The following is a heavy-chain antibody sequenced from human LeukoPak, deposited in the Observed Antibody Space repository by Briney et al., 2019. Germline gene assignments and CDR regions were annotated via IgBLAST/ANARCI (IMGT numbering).Heavy chain of an antibody. CDR2: IHYSGSA. D-gene: IGHD3-22*01. CDR3: ARERDSNYYDSRGYSDAFDI. V-gene: IGHV4-31*03. Sequence: SETLSLTCTVSGGSIRSGAYFWSCIRQRPGKGLEWTGYIHYSGSAYYNPSLKSRITVSVDTTKNQFSLKLSSVTAADTAVYYCARERDSNYYDSRGYSDAFDIWGQGTMVTVSS. J-gene: IGHJ3*02. CDR1: GGSIRSGAYF.